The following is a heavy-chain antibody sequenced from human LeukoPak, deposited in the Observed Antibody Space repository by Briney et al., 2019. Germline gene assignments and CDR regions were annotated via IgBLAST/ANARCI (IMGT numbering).Heavy chain of an antibody. D-gene: IGHD6-25*01. J-gene: IGHJ4*02. CDR3: ASEIAARSLDY. V-gene: IGHV4-39*01. CDR2: IYYSGST. Sequence: SETLSLTCTVSGGSISSSSYYWGWIRQPPGKGLEWIGSIYYSGSTYYNPSLTSRVTISVDTSKNQFSLKLSSVTAADTAVYYCASEIAARSLDYWGQGTLVTVSS. CDR1: GGSISSSSYY.